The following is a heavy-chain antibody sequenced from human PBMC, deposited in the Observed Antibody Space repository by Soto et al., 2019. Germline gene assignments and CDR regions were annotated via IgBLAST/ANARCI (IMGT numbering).Heavy chain of an antibody. V-gene: IGHV3-30-3*01. J-gene: IGHJ6*02. CDR1: GFTFSSYA. CDR2: ISYDGSNK. CDR3: ARGWSSIFGVVPYYYYYGMDV. Sequence: PGGSLRLSCAASGFTFSSYAMHWVRQAPGKGLEWVAVISYDGSNKYYADSVKGRFTISRDNSKNTLYLQMNSLRAEDTAVYYCARGWSSIFGVVPYYYYYGMDVWGQGTTVTVSS. D-gene: IGHD3-3*01.